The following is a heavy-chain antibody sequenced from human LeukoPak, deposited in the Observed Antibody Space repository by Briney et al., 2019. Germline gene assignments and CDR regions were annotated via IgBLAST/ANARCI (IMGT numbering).Heavy chain of an antibody. V-gene: IGHV3-21*01. CDR3: ASQQNRYYGMDV. J-gene: IGHJ6*02. CDR1: GFTFSSYS. D-gene: IGHD2-2*01. CDR2: ISSSSSDI. Sequence: GGSLRLSCAASGFTFSSYSMNWVRQAPGKGLEWFSSISSSSSDIYYADSVKGRFTISRDNAKNSLYPQMNSPRSEDTAVYYCASQQNRYYGMDVWGQGTTVTVSS.